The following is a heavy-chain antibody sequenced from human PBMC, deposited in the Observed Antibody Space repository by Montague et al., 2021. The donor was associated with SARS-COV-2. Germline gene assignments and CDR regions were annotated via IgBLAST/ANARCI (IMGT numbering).Heavy chain of an antibody. CDR2: XYGXDEK. Sequence: PALVKPTQTLTLTCTFSGFPLNTPEVAVGWIRQPPGKALEWLALXYGXDEKRYGPSLQSRLTITRDTSKSQVVLTMTNMDPVDTATYFCAHRFAGFFDYWGQGILVTVSS. V-gene: IGHV2-5*05. CDR1: GFPLNTPEVA. CDR3: AHRFAGFFDY. J-gene: IGHJ4*02.